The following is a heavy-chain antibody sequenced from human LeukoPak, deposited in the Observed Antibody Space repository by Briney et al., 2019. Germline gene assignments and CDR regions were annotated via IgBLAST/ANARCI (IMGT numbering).Heavy chain of an antibody. D-gene: IGHD2-15*01. CDR2: INPNSGGT. J-gene: IGHJ6*02. CDR3: ARAPKYCSGGSCYPYYYGMDV. V-gene: IGHV1-2*02. Sequence: GASVKVSCKASGYTFTDYYMHWVRQAPGQGLEWMGWINPNSGGTNYAQKFQGRVTMTRDTSISTAYMELSRLRSDDTAVYYCARAPKYCSGGSCYPYYYGMDVWGQGTTVTVSS. CDR1: GYTFTDYY.